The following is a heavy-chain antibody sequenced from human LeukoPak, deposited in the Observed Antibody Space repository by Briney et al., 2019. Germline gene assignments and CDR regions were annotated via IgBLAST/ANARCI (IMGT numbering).Heavy chain of an antibody. CDR2: ISSSGGST. CDR3: AKGLSISRLYWFDP. CDR1: GFTFSSYA. Sequence: PGGSLRLSCAASGFTFSSYAMSWVRQAPGKGLEWVSAISSSGGSTYYADSVKGRFTISRDNSKNTLYLQMNSLRAEDTAVYYCAKGLSISRLYWFDPWGQGTLVTVSS. V-gene: IGHV3-23*01. D-gene: IGHD3-3*02. J-gene: IGHJ5*02.